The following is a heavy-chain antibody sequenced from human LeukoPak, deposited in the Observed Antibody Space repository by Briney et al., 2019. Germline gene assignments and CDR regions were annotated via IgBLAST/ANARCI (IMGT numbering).Heavy chain of an antibody. Sequence: ASVKVSCKASGYTFTGYYMHWVRQAPGQGLEWMGWINPNSGGTNYAQKFQGRVTITADKSTSTAYMELSSLRSEDTAVYYCARGYCSGGSCPGFDYWGQGTLVTVSS. CDR2: INPNSGGT. V-gene: IGHV1-2*02. D-gene: IGHD2-15*01. J-gene: IGHJ4*02. CDR1: GYTFTGYY. CDR3: ARGYCSGGSCPGFDY.